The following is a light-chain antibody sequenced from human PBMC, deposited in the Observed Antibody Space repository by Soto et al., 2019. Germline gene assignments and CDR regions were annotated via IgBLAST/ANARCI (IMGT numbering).Light chain of an antibody. V-gene: IGKV3-15*01. CDR3: QQYDTWHVWT. Sequence: IVLTQSPATLSVSPGEKATLSCRASQSVSSNLAWYQQKPGQAPRLLMYGASNRATAIPARFSGSGSGTEFTLNITSLQAEDIAVYYCQQYDTWHVWTFGQWTKVEI. J-gene: IGKJ1*01. CDR2: GAS. CDR1: QSVSSN.